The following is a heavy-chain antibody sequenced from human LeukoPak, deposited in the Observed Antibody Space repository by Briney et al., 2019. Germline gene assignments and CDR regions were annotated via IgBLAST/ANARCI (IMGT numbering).Heavy chain of an antibody. Sequence: SVKVSCKASGYTFTSYGISWVRQAPGQGLEWMGWISAYNGNTNYAQKLQGRVTMTTDTSTSTAYMELRSLRSDDTAVYYCARRIAAAGTYGMDVWGQGTTVTVSS. CDR2: ISAYNGNT. D-gene: IGHD6-13*01. J-gene: IGHJ6*02. CDR1: GYTFTSYG. CDR3: ARRIAAAGTYGMDV. V-gene: IGHV1-18*01.